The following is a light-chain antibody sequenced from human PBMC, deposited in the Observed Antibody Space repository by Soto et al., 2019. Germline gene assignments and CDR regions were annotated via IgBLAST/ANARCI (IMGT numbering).Light chain of an antibody. CDR3: QSYDSSLNWV. CDR1: SSNIGAGYD. CDR2: GNN. V-gene: IGLV1-40*01. J-gene: IGLJ3*02. Sequence: QLVLTQPPSVSGAPGQRVTISCTGSSSNIGAGYDVHWYQQLPGTAPKLLIYGNNNRPSGVPDRFSGSKSGTSASLAITGLQIEDEADYYCQSYDSSLNWVFGGGTKLTVL.